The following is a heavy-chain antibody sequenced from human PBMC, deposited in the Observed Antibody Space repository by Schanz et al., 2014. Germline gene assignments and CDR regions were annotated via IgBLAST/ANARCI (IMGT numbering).Heavy chain of an antibody. D-gene: IGHD1-26*01. J-gene: IGHJ4*02. Sequence: SCAASESTFSTDALSWVRQAPGKGLECVSYISGRSRTIYYADAMKGRFTVSRDNAENALYLKMNSLRDEDTGIYLCARGGSGSQNRLYYWGEGTLVNVST. CDR2: ISGRSRTI. CDR1: ESTFSTDA. V-gene: IGHV3-48*02. CDR3: ARGGSGSQNRLYY.